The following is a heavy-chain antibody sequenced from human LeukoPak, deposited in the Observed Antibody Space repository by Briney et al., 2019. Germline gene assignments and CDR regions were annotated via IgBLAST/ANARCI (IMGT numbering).Heavy chain of an antibody. CDR3: AKSPRLTAPRADY. J-gene: IGHJ4*02. V-gene: IGHV3-23*01. Sequence: PGGSLRLSCAASGFTFSSYAMSWVRQAPGKGLEWVSLISGSGGSTYYADSVKGRFTISRDNSNNTLYLQMNSLRGEDTAVYYCAKSPRLTAPRADYWGQGTLVTVSS. CDR2: ISGSGGST. CDR1: GFTFSSYA.